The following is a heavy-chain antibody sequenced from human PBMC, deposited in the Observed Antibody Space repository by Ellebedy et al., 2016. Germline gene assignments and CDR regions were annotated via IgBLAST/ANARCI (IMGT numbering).Heavy chain of an antibody. V-gene: IGHV3-33*08. Sequence: GGSLRLSCAASGFTFSNYVMQWVRQVPGKGLEPVSLIWYDGSNKDYADSVKGRFTISRDNSKNTLYLQMNSLRAEDTAVYYCASLGNYYDSGRDYWGQGTLVIVSS. J-gene: IGHJ4*02. CDR1: GFTFSNYV. D-gene: IGHD3-10*01. CDR2: IWYDGSNK. CDR3: ASLGNYYDSGRDY.